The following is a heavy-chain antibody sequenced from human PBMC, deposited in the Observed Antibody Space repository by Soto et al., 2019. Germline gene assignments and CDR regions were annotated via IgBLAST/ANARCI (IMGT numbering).Heavy chain of an antibody. Sequence: PGGSLRLSCAASGFTFSSYAMHWVRQAPGKGLEWVAVVSYDGSNKYYADSVKGRFTIPRDNSKNTLYLQMNSLRAEDTAVYYCARDCPSWEYYFDYWGQGTLVTVSS. CDR2: VSYDGSNK. CDR3: ARDCPSWEYYFDY. CDR1: GFTFSSYA. V-gene: IGHV3-30-3*01. J-gene: IGHJ4*02. D-gene: IGHD2-2*01.